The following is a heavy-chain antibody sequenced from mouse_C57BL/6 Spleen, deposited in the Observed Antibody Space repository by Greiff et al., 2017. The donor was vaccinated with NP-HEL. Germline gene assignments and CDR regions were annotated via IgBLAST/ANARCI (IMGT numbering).Heavy chain of an antibody. Sequence: QVQLQQSGAGLVRPGASVTLSCKASGYTFTDYEMHWVKQTPVHGLEWIGAIDPETGGTAYNQKFKGKAILTADKSSSTAYMELRSLTSEDSAVYYCTKTAQATFAYWGQGTLVTVSA. J-gene: IGHJ3*01. D-gene: IGHD3-2*02. CDR1: GYTFTDYE. CDR2: IDPETGGT. V-gene: IGHV1-15*01. CDR3: TKTAQATFAY.